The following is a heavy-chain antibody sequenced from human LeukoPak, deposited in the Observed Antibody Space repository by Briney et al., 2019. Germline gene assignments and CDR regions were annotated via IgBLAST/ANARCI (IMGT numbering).Heavy chain of an antibody. CDR3: ARSGSYYSYYLDY. CDR2: IYTSGST. Sequence: SETLSLTCTVPGGSISSGSYYWSWIRQPAGKGLEWIGRIYTSGSTNYNPSLKSRVTISVDTSKNQFSLKLSSVTAADAAVYYCARSGSYYSYYLDYWGQGTLVTVSS. CDR1: GGSISSGSYY. J-gene: IGHJ4*02. D-gene: IGHD1-26*01. V-gene: IGHV4-61*02.